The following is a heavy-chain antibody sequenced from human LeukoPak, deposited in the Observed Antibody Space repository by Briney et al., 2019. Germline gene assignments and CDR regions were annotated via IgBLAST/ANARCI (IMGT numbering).Heavy chain of an antibody. CDR2: IKHDETER. CDR1: GFTFSSYS. CDR3: ARDDRPSANSRDWFNP. D-gene: IGHD2-15*01. V-gene: IGHV3-7*01. Sequence: GGSLRLSCAASGFTFSSYSMNWVRQAPGKGLEWVANIKHDETERYYVGSVKGRFTISRDNVKNSLYLQMNSLRAEDTAVYYCARDDRPSANSRDWFNPWGQGTLVTVSS. J-gene: IGHJ5*02.